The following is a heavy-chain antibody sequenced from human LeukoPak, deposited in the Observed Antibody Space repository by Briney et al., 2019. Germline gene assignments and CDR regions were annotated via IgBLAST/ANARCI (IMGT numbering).Heavy chain of an antibody. V-gene: IGHV3-30*02. D-gene: IGHD4/OR15-4a*01. CDR3: ARALPGATAFDI. CDR2: IRYDGSNK. J-gene: IGHJ3*02. Sequence: GGSLRLSCAASGFTFSSYGMHWVRQAPGKGLEWVAFIRYDGSNKYYADSVKGRFTISRDNAKNSLYLQMNSLRAEDTAVYYCARALPGATAFDIWGQGTMVTVSS. CDR1: GFTFSSYG.